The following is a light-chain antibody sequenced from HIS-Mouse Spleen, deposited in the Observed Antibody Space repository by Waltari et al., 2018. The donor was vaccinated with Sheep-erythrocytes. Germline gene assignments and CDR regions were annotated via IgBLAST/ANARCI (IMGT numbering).Light chain of an antibody. CDR1: SRDVGGYHF. J-gene: IGLJ3*02. CDR3: SSYTSSSTWV. Sequence: QSALTQPASVSGSPGQSIPIPCTGTSRDVGGYHFVSWYQQHPGKAPKLMIYEVSNRPSGVSNRFSGSKSGNTASLTISGLQAEDEADYYCSSYTSSSTWVFGGGTKLTVL. V-gene: IGLV2-14*01. CDR2: EVS.